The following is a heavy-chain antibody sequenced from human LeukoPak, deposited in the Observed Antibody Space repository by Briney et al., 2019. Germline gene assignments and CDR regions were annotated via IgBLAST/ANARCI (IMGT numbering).Heavy chain of an antibody. J-gene: IGHJ4*02. D-gene: IGHD3-22*01. Sequence: GGSLRLSCAVSGITLSNYGMSWVRQAPGKGLEWVASISDSGGGTNYADSVKGRFTISRDSPKNTLYLQMNSLRAEDTAVYFCAKRGVVIRVILVGFHKQAYYFDSWGQGALVTVSS. V-gene: IGHV3-23*01. CDR2: ISDSGGGT. CDR1: GITLSNYG. CDR3: AKRGVVIRVILVGFHKQAYYFDS.